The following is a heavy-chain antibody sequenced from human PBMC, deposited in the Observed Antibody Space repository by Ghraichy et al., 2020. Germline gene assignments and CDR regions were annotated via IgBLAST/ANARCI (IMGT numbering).Heavy chain of an antibody. V-gene: IGHV3-33*01. J-gene: IGHJ3*02. D-gene: IGHD1-26*01. CDR3: ARRGVRVTGSDSFDI. CDR1: GFTFSRYG. CDR2: IWNDGRDA. Sequence: GGSLRLSCAASGFTFSRYGMHWVRQASGKGLEWVAFIWNDGRDAGYGDSVRGRFTISRDNSKNTLSLQMNSLRAEDTAVYYLARRGVRVTGSDSFDIWGQGTMVTVSS.